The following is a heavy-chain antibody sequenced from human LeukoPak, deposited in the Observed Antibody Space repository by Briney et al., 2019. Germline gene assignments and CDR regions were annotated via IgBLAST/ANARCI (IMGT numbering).Heavy chain of an antibody. CDR3: AKGSASSRPYYFDY. V-gene: IGHV3-7*01. Sequence: GGSLRLSCAASGFTFSNYWMSWVRQAPGKGLEWVANIKFDGSDKFYVDSVKGRFTISRDNAKNLLYLQMNSLRAEDTAVYFCAKGSASSRPYYFDYWGQGALVTVSS. CDR1: GFTFSNYW. CDR2: IKFDGSDK. D-gene: IGHD2-15*01. J-gene: IGHJ4*02.